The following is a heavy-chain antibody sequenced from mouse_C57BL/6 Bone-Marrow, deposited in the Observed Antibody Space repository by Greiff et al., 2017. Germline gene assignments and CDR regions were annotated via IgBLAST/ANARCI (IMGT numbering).Heavy chain of an antibody. Sequence: EVQGVESGGDLVKPGGSLKLSCAASGFTFSSYGMSWVRQTPDKRLEWVATISSGGSYTYYPDSVKGRFTISRDNAKNTLYLQMSSLKSEDTAMYYCARRYGYYYSNYYYAMDYWGQGTSVTVSS. CDR2: ISSGGSYT. CDR1: GFTFSSYG. J-gene: IGHJ4*01. CDR3: ARRYGYYYSNYYYAMDY. V-gene: IGHV5-6*01. D-gene: IGHD2-5*01.